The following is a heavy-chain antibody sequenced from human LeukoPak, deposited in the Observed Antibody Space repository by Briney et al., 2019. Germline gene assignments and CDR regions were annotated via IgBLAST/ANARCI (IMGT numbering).Heavy chain of an antibody. CDR2: IWYDGSNK. V-gene: IGHV3-33*01. J-gene: IGHJ4*02. CDR1: GFTFSSYG. Sequence: PGGSLRLSCAASGFTFSSYGMHWVRQAPGKGLEWVAVIWYDGSNKYYADSVKGRSTISRDNSKNTLYLQMNSLRAEDTAVYYCARDFSNGDYIDYWGQGTLVTVSS. D-gene: IGHD4-17*01. CDR3: ARDFSNGDYIDY.